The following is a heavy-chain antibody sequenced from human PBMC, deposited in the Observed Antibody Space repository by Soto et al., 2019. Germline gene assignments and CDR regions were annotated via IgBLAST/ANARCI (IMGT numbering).Heavy chain of an antibody. Sequence: SEILSLTCAVYGGSFSGYYWNWIRQPPGKGLEWIGEINHSGSTNYNPSRKSRVTISVDTSKNQFSLKLSTVTAADTAVYYCARTYYGMDVWGQGTPVTVSS. V-gene: IGHV4-34*01. CDR2: INHSGST. J-gene: IGHJ6*02. CDR3: ARTYYGMDV. CDR1: GGSFSGYY.